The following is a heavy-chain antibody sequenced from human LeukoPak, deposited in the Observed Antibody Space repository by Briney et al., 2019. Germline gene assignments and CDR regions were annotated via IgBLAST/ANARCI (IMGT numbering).Heavy chain of an antibody. CDR1: GGSISSYY. V-gene: IGHV4-59*08. CDR3: ARHAGRSAVAGTSQPYYYYYGMDV. D-gene: IGHD6-19*01. J-gene: IGHJ6*02. Sequence: SETLSLTCTVSGGSISSYYWSWIRQPPGKGLEWIGYIYYSGSTNYNPSLKSRVTISVDTSKNQFSLRLSSVTAADTAVYYCARHAGRSAVAGTSQPYYYYYGMDVWGQGTTVTVSS. CDR2: IYYSGST.